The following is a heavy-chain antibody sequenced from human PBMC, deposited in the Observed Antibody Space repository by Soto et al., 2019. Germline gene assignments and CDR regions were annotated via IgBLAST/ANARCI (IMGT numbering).Heavy chain of an antibody. CDR2: IIPIFGTA. Sequence: QVQLVQSGAEVKKPGSSVKVSCKASGGTFSSYAISWVRQATGQGLEWMGGIIPIFGTANYAQKFQGRVTITADESTSTAYMELSSLRSEDTAVYYCARGLYCSGGSCYSLPMDVWGQGTTVTVSS. CDR1: GGTFSSYA. J-gene: IGHJ6*02. D-gene: IGHD2-15*01. CDR3: ARGLYCSGGSCYSLPMDV. V-gene: IGHV1-69*12.